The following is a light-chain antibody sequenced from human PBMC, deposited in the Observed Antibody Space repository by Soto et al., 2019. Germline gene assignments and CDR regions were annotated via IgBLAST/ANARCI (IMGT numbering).Light chain of an antibody. J-gene: IGKJ2*01. CDR2: GAS. CDR3: LRYGDSPPAYT. V-gene: IGKV3-20*01. CDR1: QSVSSRN. Sequence: EIVLTQSPGTVSLSPGERATLSCRASQSVSSRNLAWYRQKPGQAPSLLLFGASNRATGIPDRFSGSGSGTDFTLTISRLEHEDCAVYYCLRYGDSPPAYTFGQGTKLEIK.